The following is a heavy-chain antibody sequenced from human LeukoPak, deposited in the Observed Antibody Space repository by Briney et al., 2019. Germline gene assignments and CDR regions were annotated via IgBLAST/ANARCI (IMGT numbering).Heavy chain of an antibody. Sequence: SETLSLTCTVSGGFISGYYWSWIRQPPGKGLEWIGYIYYSGSTDYDPSLKSRVTMSVDTSKNQFSLKLSSVTAADTAVYYCARMGAIAGASANPDYWGQGTLVTVSS. CDR3: ARMGAIAGASANPDY. D-gene: IGHD4/OR15-4a*01. J-gene: IGHJ4*02. CDR1: GGFISGYY. V-gene: IGHV4-59*01. CDR2: IYYSGST.